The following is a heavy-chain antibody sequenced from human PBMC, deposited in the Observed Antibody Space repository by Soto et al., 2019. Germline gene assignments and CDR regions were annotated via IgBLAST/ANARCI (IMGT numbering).Heavy chain of an antibody. CDR3: ARDLALEPIVVVVGHGMDV. J-gene: IGHJ6*02. V-gene: IGHV1-69*01. CDR1: GGTFSSYA. CDR2: IIPIFGTA. D-gene: IGHD2-15*01. Sequence: QVQLVQSGAEVKKPGSSVKVSCKASGGTFSSYAISWVRQAPGQGLEWMGGIIPIFGTANYAQKFQGRVTITADESTSTAYMELSSLRYEDTAVYYCARDLALEPIVVVVGHGMDVWGQGTTVTVSS.